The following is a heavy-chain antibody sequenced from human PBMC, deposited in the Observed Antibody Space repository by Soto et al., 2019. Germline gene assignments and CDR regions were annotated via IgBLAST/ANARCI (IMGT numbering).Heavy chain of an antibody. Sequence: SVKVSCKASGGTFSSYAISWVRQAPGQGLEWMGGIIPIFGTANYAQKFQGRVTITADESTSTAYMELSSLRSEDTAVYYCATRPRDIVVVPAASPLDYYGMDVWGQGTTVTVSS. CDR3: ATRPRDIVVVPAASPLDYYGMDV. CDR1: GGTFSSYA. D-gene: IGHD2-2*01. CDR2: IIPIFGTA. J-gene: IGHJ6*02. V-gene: IGHV1-69*13.